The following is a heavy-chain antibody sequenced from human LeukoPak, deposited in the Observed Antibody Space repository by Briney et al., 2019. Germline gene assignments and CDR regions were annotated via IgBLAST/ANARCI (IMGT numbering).Heavy chain of an antibody. Sequence: ASVKVSCKASGYTFTGYYMHWVRQAPGQGLEWMGWINPNSGGTNYAQKFQGRVTMTRDTSISTAYMELSRLRSDDTAVYYCARMSYYDSSGDNWFDPWGQGTLVTVSS. CDR3: ARMSYYDSSGDNWFDP. D-gene: IGHD3-22*01. J-gene: IGHJ5*02. CDR2: INPNSGGT. CDR1: GYTFTGYY. V-gene: IGHV1-2*02.